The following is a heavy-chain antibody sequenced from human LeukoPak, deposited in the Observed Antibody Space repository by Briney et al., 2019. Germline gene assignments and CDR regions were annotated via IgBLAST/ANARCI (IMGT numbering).Heavy chain of an antibody. Sequence: GGSLRLSCAASGFTFSTYAMSWVRQAPGKGLEWVSAITGSGGGTYYADSVKGRFTISRDNSKNTLYLQMNSLRVEDTAVYYCAKDPLYCSGGGRYFYAFDIWGQGTMVTVSS. CDR3: AKDPLYCSGGGRYFYAFDI. D-gene: IGHD2-15*01. V-gene: IGHV3-23*01. CDR1: GFTFSTYA. J-gene: IGHJ3*02. CDR2: ITGSGGGT.